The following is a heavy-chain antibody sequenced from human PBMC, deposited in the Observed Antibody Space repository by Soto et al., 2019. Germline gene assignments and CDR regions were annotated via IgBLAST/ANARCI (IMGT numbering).Heavy chain of an antibody. V-gene: IGHV4-30-4*01. CDR2: IYYSGTT. D-gene: IGHD3-9*01. CDR1: GGSISSGEFY. CDR3: ARGGVGSHWFFDS. J-gene: IGHJ4*02. Sequence: PSETLSLTCTVSGGSISSGEFYWAWIRQPPGKGLEWIGYIYYSGTTYCNPSLNSRVTMSVDTSKNQFSLKVSSVTASDTAVYYCARGGVGSHWFFDSWGQGTLVTVYS.